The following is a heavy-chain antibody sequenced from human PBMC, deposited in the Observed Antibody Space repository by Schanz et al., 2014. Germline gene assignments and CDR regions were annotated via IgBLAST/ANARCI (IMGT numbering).Heavy chain of an antibody. CDR3: AKDAPYPFDL. CDR1: GFSLDIFA. Sequence: EVHLLESGGGLVEPGGSLRLSCATSGFSLDIFAVSWVRQAPGKGLEWVSSFNDGGVNKYYADSVKGRFTISSDNSKSTLYLQMSSRRAEDAAIYYCAKDAPYPFDLWGRGTLITVSS. CDR2: FNDGGVNK. J-gene: IGHJ2*01. V-gene: IGHV3-23*01.